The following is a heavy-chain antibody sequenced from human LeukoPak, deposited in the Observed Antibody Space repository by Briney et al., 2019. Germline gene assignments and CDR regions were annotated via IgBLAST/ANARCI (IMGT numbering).Heavy chain of an antibody. V-gene: IGHV4/OR15-8*01. D-gene: IGHD3-16*02. J-gene: IGHJ4*02. CDR1: GGSIDSTNW. CDR2: IHHDGRI. CDR3: ARSHDHLWGNYPDY. Sequence: SETLSLTCDVSGGSIDSTNWWNWVRQPPGKGLEWIGEIHHDGRINYNPSLKSRVTLSVDKSKNQFSLRLNSVTAADTAMYYCARSHDHLWGNYPDYWGQETLVTVSS.